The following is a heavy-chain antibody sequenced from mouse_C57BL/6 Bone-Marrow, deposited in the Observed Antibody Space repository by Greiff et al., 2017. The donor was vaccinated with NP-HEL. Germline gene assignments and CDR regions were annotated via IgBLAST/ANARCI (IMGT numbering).Heavy chain of an antibody. J-gene: IGHJ4*01. CDR1: GYTFTSYW. V-gene: IGHV1-64*01. D-gene: IGHD1-1*01. Sequence: QVQLQQSGAELVKPGASVKLSCKASGYTFTSYWMHWVKQRPGQGLEWIGMLHPNSGSTNYNEKFKSKATLTVDKSSSTAYMQLSSLTSEDSAVYYCANLFITTVVAPYAMDYWGQGTSVTVSS. CDR2: LHPNSGST. CDR3: ANLFITTVVAPYAMDY.